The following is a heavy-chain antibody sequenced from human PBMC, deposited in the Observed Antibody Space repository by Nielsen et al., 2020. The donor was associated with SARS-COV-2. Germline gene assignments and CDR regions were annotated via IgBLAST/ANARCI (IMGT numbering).Heavy chain of an antibody. D-gene: IGHD3-9*01. CDR2: ISYDGSNK. J-gene: IGHJ6*02. Sequence: GGSLRLSCAASGFTFSSYGMHWVRQAPGKGLEWVAVISYDGSNKYYADSVKGRFTISRDNSKNTLYLQMNSLRAEDTAVYYCAKDYEGYDILTGYLPIAGLYYYYYGMDVWGQGTTVTVSS. V-gene: IGHV3-30*18. CDR3: AKDYEGYDILTGYLPIAGLYYYYYGMDV. CDR1: GFTFSSYG.